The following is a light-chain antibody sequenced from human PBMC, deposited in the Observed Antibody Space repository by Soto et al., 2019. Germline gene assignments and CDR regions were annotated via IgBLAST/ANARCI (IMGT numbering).Light chain of an antibody. V-gene: IGKV3-20*01. CDR1: QSVSSTY. CDR3: QQYGNSQWT. Sequence: EMVLTQSPGTLSLSPGERATLSCRASQSVSSTYLAWYQQKPGQAPRLLIYGASSRATGIPNRFSGSRSGTDFTLTITRLEPEDFAVYYCQQYGNSQWTFGQGTKVEIK. J-gene: IGKJ1*01. CDR2: GAS.